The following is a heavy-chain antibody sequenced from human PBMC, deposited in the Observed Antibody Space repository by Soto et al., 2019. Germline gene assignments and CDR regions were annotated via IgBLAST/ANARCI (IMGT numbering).Heavy chain of an antibody. CDR3: AREASERNFDF. D-gene: IGHD1-26*01. V-gene: IGHV4-30-2*01. J-gene: IGHJ4*02. Sequence: SETLSLTCNVSGDSITTDGYSWSWIRQPPGKGLEWIGYIYHTGTAYYNPSLKSRVTLSVDRSKNQFSLSLSSMTAADTAVYYCAREASERNFDFWGQGTLVTVSS. CDR2: IYHTGTA. CDR1: GDSITTDGYS.